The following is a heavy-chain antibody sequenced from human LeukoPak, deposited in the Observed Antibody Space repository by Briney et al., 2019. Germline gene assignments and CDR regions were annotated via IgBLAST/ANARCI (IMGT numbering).Heavy chain of an antibody. D-gene: IGHD3-9*01. CDR3: AKAMTGSTYYFDS. CDR1: GFTFSSYA. J-gene: IGHJ4*02. Sequence: GGSLRLSCAASGFTFSSYAMNWVRQAPGKGLEWDSVISGSGGSTSYADSVKGRFTISRDNSKDTLYLQMNSLRAEDSAIYYCAKAMTGSTYYFDSWGQGTLVTVSS. CDR2: ISGSGGST. V-gene: IGHV3-23*01.